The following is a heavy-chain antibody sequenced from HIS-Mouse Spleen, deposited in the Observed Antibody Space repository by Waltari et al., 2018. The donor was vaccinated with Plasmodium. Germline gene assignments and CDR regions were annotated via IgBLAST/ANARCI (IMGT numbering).Heavy chain of an antibody. V-gene: IGHV3-7*01. J-gene: IGHJ2*01. D-gene: IGHD6-13*01. CDR1: GFPFSSYW. CDR3: ASSWYWYFDL. Sequence: EVHLVESGGGLVQPGGSLRLSCAASGFPFSSYWMRWVRQDPGKGLEWVANIKQDGSEKYYVDSVKGRFTISRDNAKNSLYLQMNSLRAEDTAVYYCASSWYWYFDLWGRGTLVTVSS. CDR2: IKQDGSEK.